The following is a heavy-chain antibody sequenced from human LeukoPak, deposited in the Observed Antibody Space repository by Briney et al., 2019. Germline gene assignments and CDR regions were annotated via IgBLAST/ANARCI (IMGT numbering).Heavy chain of an antibody. CDR2: ISGSGGST. V-gene: IGHV3-23*01. CDR1: GLTFSSYA. J-gene: IGHJ6*02. D-gene: IGHD3-16*01. CDR3: AKGQMARGYYDYVWGTPDYYYYGMDV. Sequence: TGGSLRLSCAASGLTFSSYAMSWVRQAPGKGLEWVSAISGSGGSTYYADSVKGRFTISRDNSKNTLYLQMNSLRAEDTAVYYCAKGQMARGYYDYVWGTPDYYYYGMDVWGQGTTVTVSS.